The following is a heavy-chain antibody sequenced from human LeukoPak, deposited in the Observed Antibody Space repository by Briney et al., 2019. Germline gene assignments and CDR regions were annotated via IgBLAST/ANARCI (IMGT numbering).Heavy chain of an antibody. CDR1: GGTFSSYA. CDR2: IIPIFGTA. D-gene: IGHD3-22*01. J-gene: IGHJ4*02. Sequence: SVKVSCKASGGTFSSYAISWVRQAPGQGLEWMGRIIPIFGTANYAQKFQGRVTITTEESTRTAYMELSSLRSEDTAVYYCARGRYSYDSSGYYSHGFDYWGQGTLVTVSS. V-gene: IGHV1-69*05. CDR3: ARGRYSYDSSGYYSHGFDY.